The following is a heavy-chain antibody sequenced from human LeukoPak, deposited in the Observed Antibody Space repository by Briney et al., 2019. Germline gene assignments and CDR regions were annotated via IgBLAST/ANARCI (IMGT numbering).Heavy chain of an antibody. J-gene: IGHJ4*02. V-gene: IGHV1-18*01. Sequence: GASVKVSCKASGYTFTSYGISWVRQAPGQGLEWMGWISAYNGSTNYAQKLQGRVTMTTDTSTSTAYMELRSLRSDDTAVYYCARDIPPDYGDYDDFDYWGQGTLVTVSS. CDR1: GYTFTSYG. D-gene: IGHD4-17*01. CDR3: ARDIPPDYGDYDDFDY. CDR2: ISAYNGST.